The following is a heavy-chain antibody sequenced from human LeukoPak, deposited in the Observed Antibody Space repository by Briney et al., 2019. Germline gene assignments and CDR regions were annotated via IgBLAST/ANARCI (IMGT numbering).Heavy chain of an antibody. CDR1: GYTFTGYY. J-gene: IGHJ4*02. D-gene: IGHD3-10*01. V-gene: IGHV1-2*02. CDR3: ARPRDPNYYGSGSYFDY. Sequence: GASVKVSCKASGYTFTGYYMHWVRQAPGQGLEWMGWINPNSGGTNYAQKFQGRVTMTRDTSISTAYMELSRLRSDDTAVYYCARPRDPNYYGSGSYFDYWGQGTLVTVSS. CDR2: INPNSGGT.